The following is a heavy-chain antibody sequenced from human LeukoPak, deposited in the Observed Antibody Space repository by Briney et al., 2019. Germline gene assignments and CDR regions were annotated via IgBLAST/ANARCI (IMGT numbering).Heavy chain of an antibody. CDR1: GGSISSYY. CDR2: ILNIGST. Sequence: SETLSLTCTVSGGSISSYYWSWIRQPPGKGLEWIGYILNIGSTNYNPSLKSRVTISLDTSKNQFSLKLSSVTAAGTAVYYCARHVTVASRGFDYWGQGTLVTVSS. V-gene: IGHV4-59*08. J-gene: IGHJ4*02. D-gene: IGHD5-12*01. CDR3: ARHVTVASRGFDY.